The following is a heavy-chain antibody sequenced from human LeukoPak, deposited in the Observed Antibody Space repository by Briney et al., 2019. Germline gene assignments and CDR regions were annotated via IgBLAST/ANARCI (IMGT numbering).Heavy chain of an antibody. CDR2: IDPTSGKT. CDR3: ARGPRITLVRGGQWYYYMDV. D-gene: IGHD3-10*01. CDR1: GYTVTTYY. J-gene: IGHJ6*03. Sequence: ASVKVSCKASGYTVTTYYIHWVRQAPGQGLEWMGVIDPTSGKTNYAQKFQGRVTMTRDTSTSTVYMELSSMRSEDTAVYYCARGPRITLVRGGQWYYYMDVWGKGTTVTISS. V-gene: IGHV1-46*01.